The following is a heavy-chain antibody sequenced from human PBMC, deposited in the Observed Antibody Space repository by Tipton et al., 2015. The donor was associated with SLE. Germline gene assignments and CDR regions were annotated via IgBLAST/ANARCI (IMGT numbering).Heavy chain of an antibody. V-gene: IGHV3-23*01. J-gene: IGHJ2*01. Sequence: GSLRLSCAASGFTFSNFAMSWVRQAPGKGLEWVSAISGSGGSTVSADSVKGRFTISRDNSKNTLYLQMNTLRAEDTAVFYCAKAGTTGLGARGYFDLWGRGTLVTVSS. CDR2: ISGSGGST. CDR3: AKAGTTGLGARGYFDL. D-gene: IGHD1-14*01. CDR1: GFTFSNFA.